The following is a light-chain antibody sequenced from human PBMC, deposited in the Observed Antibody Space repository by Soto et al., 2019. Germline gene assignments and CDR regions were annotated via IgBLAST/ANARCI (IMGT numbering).Light chain of an antibody. J-gene: IGKJ2*01. V-gene: IGKV3-20*01. CDR1: QSVNNDL. Sequence: EIVLTQSPGALSLSPGERATLSCRASQSVNNDLLAWYQQKPGQAPRLLIYDASRMATGVPDRISGSGSGADFTLTISRLEPEDFAVYYCQQHVSSPRTFGHGTKLEIK. CDR2: DAS. CDR3: QQHVSSPRT.